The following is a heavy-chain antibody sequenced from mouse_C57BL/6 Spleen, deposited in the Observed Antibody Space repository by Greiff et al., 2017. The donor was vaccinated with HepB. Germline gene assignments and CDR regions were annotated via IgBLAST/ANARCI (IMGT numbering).Heavy chain of an antibody. CDR1: GYTFTSYG. Sequence: QVQLQQSGAELARPGASVKLSCKASGYTFTSYGISWVKQRTGQGLGWIGEIYPRSGNTYYNEKFKGKATLTADKSSSTAYMELRSLTSEDSAVYFCARGINYYGSSSYFDYWGQGTTLTVSS. CDR3: ARGINYYGSSSYFDY. J-gene: IGHJ2*01. D-gene: IGHD1-1*01. CDR2: IYPRSGNT. V-gene: IGHV1-81*01.